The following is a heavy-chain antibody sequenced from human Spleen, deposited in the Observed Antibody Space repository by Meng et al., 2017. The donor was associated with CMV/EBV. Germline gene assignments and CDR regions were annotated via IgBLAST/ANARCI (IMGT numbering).Heavy chain of an antibody. D-gene: IGHD3-10*01. Sequence: ASVKVSCKASGYTFTSYDINWVRQATGQGLEWMGWVNPNSGNTGYAQKFQGRVTMTMNTSITTAYMELGSLKSEDTAVYYCGRALHFGEPERYYFDYWGQGTLVTVSS. V-gene: IGHV1-8*01. CDR2: VNPNSGNT. CDR1: GYTFTSYD. J-gene: IGHJ4*02. CDR3: GRALHFGEPERYYFDY.